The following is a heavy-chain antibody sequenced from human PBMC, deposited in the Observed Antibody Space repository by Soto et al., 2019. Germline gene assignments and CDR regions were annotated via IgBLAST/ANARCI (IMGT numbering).Heavy chain of an antibody. J-gene: IGHJ6*02. Sequence: QVQLVESGGGVVQPGRSLRLSCAASGFTFSSYGMHWVRQAPGKGLEWVAVISYDGSNKYYADSVKGRFTISRDNSKNTLYLQMNSVRAEDTAVYYCAKVDDWDYYYGMDVWGQGTTVTVSS. CDR2: ISYDGSNK. D-gene: IGHD3-16*01. CDR3: AKVDDWDYYYGMDV. CDR1: GFTFSSYG. V-gene: IGHV3-30*18.